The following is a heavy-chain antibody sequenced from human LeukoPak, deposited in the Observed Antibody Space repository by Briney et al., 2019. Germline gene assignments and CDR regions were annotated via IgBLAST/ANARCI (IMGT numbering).Heavy chain of an antibody. D-gene: IGHD4-17*01. V-gene: IGHV3-23*01. CDR2: ISSSGDTT. CDR1: GFTXXSYA. CDR3: AKGDYGDYKLIDY. Sequence: SXXLSXAXXGFTXXSYAISWVRQAPGKGLEWVSAISSSGDTTLYVDSVKGRFAISRDNSKNTLYLQMSGLRPEDTAIYYCAKGDYGDYKLIDYWGQGTLVTVSS. J-gene: IGHJ4*02.